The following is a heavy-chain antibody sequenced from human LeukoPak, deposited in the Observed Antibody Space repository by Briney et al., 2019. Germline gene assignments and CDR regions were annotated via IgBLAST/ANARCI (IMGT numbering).Heavy chain of an antibody. V-gene: IGHV1-18*04. CDR2: ISAYNGNT. D-gene: IGHD2-15*01. CDR3: ASGEGYCSGGSCALEYYFDY. CDR1: GYTFTSYG. Sequence: ASVKVSCKASGYTFTSYGISWVRQAPGQGLEWMGWISAYNGNTNYAQKLQGRVTMTTDTSTSTAYMELRSLRSDDTAVYYCASGEGYCSGGSCALEYYFDYWGQGTLVTVSP. J-gene: IGHJ4*02.